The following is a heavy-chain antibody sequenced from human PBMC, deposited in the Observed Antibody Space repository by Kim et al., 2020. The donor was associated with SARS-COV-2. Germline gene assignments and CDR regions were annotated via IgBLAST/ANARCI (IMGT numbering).Heavy chain of an antibody. J-gene: IGHJ4*02. Sequence: ASVKVSCKASGYTFTSYGISWVRQAPGQGLEWMGWISAYNGNTNYAQKLQGRVTMTTDTSTSTAYMELRSLRSDDTAVYYCAREGGGIWFGDLYRVDFDYWGQGTLVTVSS. CDR2: ISAYNGNT. V-gene: IGHV1-18*01. CDR1: GYTFTSYG. CDR3: AREGGGIWFGDLYRVDFDY. D-gene: IGHD3-10*01.